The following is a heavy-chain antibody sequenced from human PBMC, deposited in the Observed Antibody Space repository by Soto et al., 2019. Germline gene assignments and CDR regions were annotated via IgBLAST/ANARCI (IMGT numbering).Heavy chain of an antibody. CDR2: VYYSGNT. CDR1: GVSISSSSYY. J-gene: IGHJ4*02. V-gene: IGHV4-39*01. CDR3: ARPQGSGLVPFDY. D-gene: IGHD6-19*01. Sequence: QLQLQESGPGLVKSSETLSLTCTVSGVSISSSSYYWGWLRQPPGKGLQWIGSVYYSGNTYYNPSLKSRVTISVDTSKNQFSLKINSVTAADTAVYYCARPQGSGLVPFDYWGQGTLVTVS.